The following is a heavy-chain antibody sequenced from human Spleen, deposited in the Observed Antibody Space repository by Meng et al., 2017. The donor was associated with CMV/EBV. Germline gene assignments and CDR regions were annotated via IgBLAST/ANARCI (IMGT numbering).Heavy chain of an antibody. V-gene: IGHV4-4*07. CDR1: GGSISSYY. Sequence: GSGPGLVKPSETLSLTCTVSGGSISSYYWSWIRQPAGKGLEWIGRIYTSGSTNYNPSLKSRVTMSVDTSKNQFSLKLSSVTAADTAVYYCATTLYTVREYDGSGWFDPWGQGTLVTVSS. J-gene: IGHJ5*02. CDR3: ATTLYTVREYDGSGWFDP. D-gene: IGHD1-26*01. CDR2: IYTSGST.